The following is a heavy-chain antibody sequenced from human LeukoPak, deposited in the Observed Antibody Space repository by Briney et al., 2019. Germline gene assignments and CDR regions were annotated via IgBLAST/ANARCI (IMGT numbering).Heavy chain of an antibody. CDR1: GYIFTSYW. CDR2: IYPGDSDT. Sequence: PGESLKISCRASGYIFTSYWIGWVRQMPGKGLEWMGIIYPGDSDTRYSPSFQGQVTISADKSISTAYLQWSSLKASDTAMYYCATFTAMVSGGEFDYWGQGTLVTVSS. CDR3: ATFTAMVSGGEFDY. V-gene: IGHV5-51*01. J-gene: IGHJ4*02. D-gene: IGHD5-18*01.